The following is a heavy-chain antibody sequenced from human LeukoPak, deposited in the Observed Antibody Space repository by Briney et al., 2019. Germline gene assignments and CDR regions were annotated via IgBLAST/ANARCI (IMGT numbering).Heavy chain of an antibody. V-gene: IGHV3-48*01. CDR1: GFTFRRYS. CDR3: ARDDLTNGYNGNF. D-gene: IGHD5-24*01. J-gene: IGHJ4*02. CDR2: IIEGSNNI. Sequence: GGSLRLSCAASGFTFRRYSMNWIRQAPGKGLEWISYIIEGSNNIFYADSVKGRFTISRDNAKNSLHLQMNSLRVDDTAVYYCARDDLTNGYNGNFWGQGTLVTVSS.